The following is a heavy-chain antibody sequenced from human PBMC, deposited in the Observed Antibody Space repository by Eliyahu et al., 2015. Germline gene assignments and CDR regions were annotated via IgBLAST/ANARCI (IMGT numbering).Heavy chain of an antibody. CDR1: VGSFSGNY. CDR3: ARAPRNDMASIFFDY. D-gene: IGHD5-24*01. J-gene: IGHJ4*02. Sequence: QVQLKQWGAGLLKPSETLSLTCAVYVGSFSGNYWTWIRQSPEKGLEWIGEINHSGSTTFNPSLRSRLIISVDTSKNQFSLRLNSVTAADTGVYYCARAPRNDMASIFFDYWGRGTPVIVSS. CDR2: INHSGST. V-gene: IGHV4-34*01.